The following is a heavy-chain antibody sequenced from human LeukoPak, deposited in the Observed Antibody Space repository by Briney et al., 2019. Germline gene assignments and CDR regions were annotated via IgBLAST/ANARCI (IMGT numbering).Heavy chain of an antibody. CDR3: ARVWGVTDFYDSRGAFDI. CDR1: GGSISSY. CDR2: IYGSGTT. V-gene: IGHV4-4*07. D-gene: IGHD3-22*01. Sequence: SETLSLTCTVSGGSISSYWSWIRQPAGKGLEWIGRIYGSGTTTYNPSLKSRVSMSIDTSKNQFSLKLNSVTAADTAVYYCARVWGVTDFYDSRGAFDIWGQGTMVTVSS. J-gene: IGHJ3*02.